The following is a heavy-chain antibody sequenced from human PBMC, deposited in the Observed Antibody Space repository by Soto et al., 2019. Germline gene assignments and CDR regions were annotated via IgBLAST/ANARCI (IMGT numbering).Heavy chain of an antibody. D-gene: IGHD5-12*01. J-gene: IGHJ4*02. Sequence: SETLSLTCAVYGGSFTGFYWSWIRQSPGKGLEWIGETYHRGSTKYNPSLKSRVTISLDTSKNQFSLRLSSVTAADTGVYYCARDAGGYSAYVDFWGQGTLVTVSS. CDR2: TYHRGST. CDR3: ARDAGGYSAYVDF. CDR1: GGSFTGFY. V-gene: IGHV4-34*01.